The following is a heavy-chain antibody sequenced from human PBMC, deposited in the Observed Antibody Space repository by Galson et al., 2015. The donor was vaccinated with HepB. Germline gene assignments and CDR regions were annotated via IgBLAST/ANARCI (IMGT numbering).Heavy chain of an antibody. D-gene: IGHD5/OR15-5a*01. V-gene: IGHV1-3*01. CDR3: ARDLVYGYYYYYGMDV. CDR1: GYTFTSYA. CDR2: INAGNGNT. Sequence: SVKVSCKASGYTFTSYAMHWVRQAPGQRLEWMGWINAGNGNTKYSQKFQGRVTITRDTSASTAYMELSSLRSEDTAVYYCARDLVYGYYYYYGMDVWGQGTTVTVSS. J-gene: IGHJ6*02.